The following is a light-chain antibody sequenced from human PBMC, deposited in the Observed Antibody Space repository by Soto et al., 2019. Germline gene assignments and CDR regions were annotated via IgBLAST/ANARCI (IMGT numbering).Light chain of an antibody. Sequence: QPVLTQSPSASASLGASVKLTCTLSSGHSSYGIAWHQQQPEKGPRFLMKVNSDGGRNKGDGIPDRFSGSSSGAERYLTISSLQSEDEADYYCQTWGAGIQVFGGGTKLTVL. CDR3: QTWGAGIQV. J-gene: IGLJ3*02. V-gene: IGLV4-69*01. CDR1: SGHSSYG. CDR2: VNSDGGR.